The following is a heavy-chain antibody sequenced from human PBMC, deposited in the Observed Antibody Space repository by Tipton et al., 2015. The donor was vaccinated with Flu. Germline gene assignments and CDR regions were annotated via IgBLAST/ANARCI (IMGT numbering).Heavy chain of an antibody. D-gene: IGHD5-12*01. Sequence: TLSLTCSISGDSIASDYYWTWLRQPPGKGLEWIGEINHSGSTNCNPSLKSRVTISVDTSKNQFSLKVRSLTAADTAVYYCARGSGYANVYLDYWGRGNLVTVSS. V-gene: IGHV4-34*01. CDR1: GDSIASDYY. CDR2: INHSGST. CDR3: ARGSGYANVYLDY. J-gene: IGHJ4*02.